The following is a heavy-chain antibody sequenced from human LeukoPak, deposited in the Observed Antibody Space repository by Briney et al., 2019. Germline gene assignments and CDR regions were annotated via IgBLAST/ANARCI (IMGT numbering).Heavy chain of an antibody. CDR2: INAGNGNT. D-gene: IGHD6-13*01. J-gene: IGHJ4*02. CDR3: AREPYSSSWFPEY. Sequence: ASVKVSCKASGYTFTSYAMHWVRQAPGQRLEWMGWINAGNGNTKYSQKFQGRVTVTRDTSASTAYMELSSLRSEGTAVYYCAREPYSSSWFPEYWGQGTLVTVSS. CDR1: GYTFTSYA. V-gene: IGHV1-3*01.